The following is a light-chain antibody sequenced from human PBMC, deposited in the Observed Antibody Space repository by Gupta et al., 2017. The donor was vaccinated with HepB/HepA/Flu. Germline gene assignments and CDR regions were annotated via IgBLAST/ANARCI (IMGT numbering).Light chain of an antibody. V-gene: IGKV3-20*01. CDR1: QSVSSSY. J-gene: IGKJ1*01. Sequence: IVLTQSPGTLSLSPGERATLSCRASQSVSSSYLAWYQQKPGQAPRLLISGASSRATGIPDRFSGSGSVTDFTLTISRLEPEDFAVYYCQQYGSSPRTFGQGTKVEIK. CDR2: GAS. CDR3: QQYGSSPRT.